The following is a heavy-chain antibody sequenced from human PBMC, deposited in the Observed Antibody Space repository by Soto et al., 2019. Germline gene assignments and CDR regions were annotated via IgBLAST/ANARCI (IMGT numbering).Heavy chain of an antibody. J-gene: IGHJ6*02. Sequence: GASVKVSCKASGYTFNSYGISWVRQAPGQGLEWMGWISAYNGNTNYAQKLQDRVTMTTDTSTSTTYMELRSLRSDDTAVYYCARDGYCSSTSCYEVRSYYYYGMDVWGQGTTVTVSS. CDR1: GYTFNSYG. V-gene: IGHV1-18*01. CDR3: ARDGYCSSTSCYEVRSYYYYGMDV. CDR2: ISAYNGNT. D-gene: IGHD2-2*03.